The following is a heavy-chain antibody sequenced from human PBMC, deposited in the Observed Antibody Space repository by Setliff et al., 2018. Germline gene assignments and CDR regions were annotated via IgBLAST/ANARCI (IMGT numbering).Heavy chain of an antibody. CDR1: GGSIRSGSFY. V-gene: IGHV4-61*02. CDR3: AKERYFDWFFEN. D-gene: IGHD3-9*01. J-gene: IGHJ4*02. CDR2: VHASGSP. Sequence: PSETLSLTCTVSGGSIRSGSFYWSWIRQSAEKGLEWIGRVHASGSPNYNPSFKGRATISLDTSTNQFSLNLNPVTAADTAVYYCAKERYFDWFFENWGQGTLVTVSS.